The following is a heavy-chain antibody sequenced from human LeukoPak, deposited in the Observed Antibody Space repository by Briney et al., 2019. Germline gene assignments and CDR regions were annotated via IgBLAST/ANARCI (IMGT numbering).Heavy chain of an antibody. CDR2: INTYNGKT. V-gene: IGHV1-18*01. CDR1: GYIFTNYV. CDR3: AKSHSGSLRAPFHN. D-gene: IGHD3-22*01. Sequence: ASVKVSCKASGYIFTNYVIIWVRQAPGQGLEWMGWINTYNGKTNYAQKVQGRVTMATDTSTSTAYMELRSLRSDDTAVYYCAKSHSGSLRAPFHNWGQGTLVTVSS. J-gene: IGHJ4*02.